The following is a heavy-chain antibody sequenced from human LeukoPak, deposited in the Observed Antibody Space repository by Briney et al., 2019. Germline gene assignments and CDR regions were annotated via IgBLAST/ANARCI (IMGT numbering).Heavy chain of an antibody. D-gene: IGHD6-19*01. CDR1: GFTFSSYS. CDR3: ARGPSSGWYEEGFDY. CDR2: ISSSSSTI. V-gene: IGHV3-48*02. J-gene: IGHJ4*02. Sequence: GGSLRLSCAASGFTFSSYSMNWVRQAPGKGLERVSYISSSSSTIYYADSVKGRFTISRDNAKNSLYLQMNSLRDEDTAVYYCARGPSSGWYEEGFDYWGQGTLVTVSS.